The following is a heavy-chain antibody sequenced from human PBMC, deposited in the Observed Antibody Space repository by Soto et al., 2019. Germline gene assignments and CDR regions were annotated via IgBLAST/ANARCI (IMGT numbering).Heavy chain of an antibody. J-gene: IGHJ6*02. D-gene: IGHD6-19*01. CDR3: ASGSSGCYLGYYYYGMDV. CDR2: IYSGGST. V-gene: IGHV3-53*01. Sequence: EVQLVESGGGLIQPGGSLRLSCAASGFTVSSNYMSWVRQAPGKGLEWVSVIYSGGSTYYADSVKGRFTISRDNSKNTLYLQMNSLRAEDTAVYYCASGSSGCYLGYYYYGMDVWGQGTTVTVSS. CDR1: GFTVSSNY.